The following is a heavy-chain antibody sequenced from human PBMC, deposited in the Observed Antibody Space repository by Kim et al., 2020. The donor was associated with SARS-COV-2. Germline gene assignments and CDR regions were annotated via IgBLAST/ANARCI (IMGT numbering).Heavy chain of an antibody. D-gene: IGHD2-21*02. CDR3: ARPTYCGGDCSFGFDY. Sequence: SFQGQVTISADKSISTAYLQWSSLKASDTAMYYCARPTYCGGDCSFGFDYWGQGTLVTVSS. J-gene: IGHJ4*02. V-gene: IGHV5-51*01.